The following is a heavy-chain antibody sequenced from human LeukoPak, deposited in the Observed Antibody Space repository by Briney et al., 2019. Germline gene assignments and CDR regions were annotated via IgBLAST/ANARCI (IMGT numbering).Heavy chain of an antibody. CDR3: AKDGGEWFSDSYYYMDV. J-gene: IGHJ6*03. CDR1: GGSISSSIYY. Sequence: PSETLSLTCTVSGGSISSSIYYWGWIRQPPGKGLEWIVSIYYSGSTYYNPSLKSRVTMSVDTSKNQSSLKLSSVTAADTAVYYCAKDGGEWFSDSYYYMDVWGKGTTVTVSS. D-gene: IGHD3-10*01. V-gene: IGHV4-39*07. CDR2: IYYSGST.